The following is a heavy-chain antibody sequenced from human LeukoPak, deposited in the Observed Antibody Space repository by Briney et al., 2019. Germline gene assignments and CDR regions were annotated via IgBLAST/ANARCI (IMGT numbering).Heavy chain of an antibody. V-gene: IGHV1-2*02. CDR1: GYTFTGYY. Sequence: ASVKVSCKASGYTFTGYYMHWVRQAPGQGLEWMGWINPNSGGTNYAQKFQGRVTMTRDTSISTAYMELSRLRSDDTAVYYCARESIVVVPAAIWKGYYYGMDVWGQGTTVTVSS. CDR2: INPNSGGT. J-gene: IGHJ6*02. D-gene: IGHD2-2*02. CDR3: ARESIVVVPAAIWKGYYYGMDV.